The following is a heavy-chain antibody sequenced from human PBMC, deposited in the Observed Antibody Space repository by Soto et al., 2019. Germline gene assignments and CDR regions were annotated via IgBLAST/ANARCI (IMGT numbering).Heavy chain of an antibody. J-gene: IGHJ6*02. D-gene: IGHD3-9*01. CDR2: ISGRGGST. V-gene: IGHV3-23*01. Sequence: PGGSRTLSCAASGFTFSSSALGWVREAAGKGLEGVCTISGRGGSTYEAGPVKGRFTISRDNAKNTLYLEMNSLRAQDTAVYYCAKDITGDILTGYPYYCYYGMDVWGQGT. CDR1: GFTFSSSA. CDR3: AKDITGDILTGYPYYCYYGMDV.